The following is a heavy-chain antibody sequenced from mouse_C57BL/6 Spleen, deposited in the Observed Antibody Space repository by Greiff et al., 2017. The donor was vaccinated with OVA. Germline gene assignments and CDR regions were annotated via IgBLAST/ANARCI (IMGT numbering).Heavy chain of an antibody. CDR3: ARNGGSSYNFDY. J-gene: IGHJ2*01. Sequence: VKLMESGPGLVQPSQRLSITCTVSGFSLTSYGVHWVRQSPGKGLEWLGVIWSGGSTDYNAAFISRLSISKDNSKSQVFFKMNSLQADDTAIYYCARNGGSSYNFDYWGQGTTLTVSS. CDR1: GFSLTSYG. D-gene: IGHD1-1*01. V-gene: IGHV2-2*01. CDR2: IWSGGST.